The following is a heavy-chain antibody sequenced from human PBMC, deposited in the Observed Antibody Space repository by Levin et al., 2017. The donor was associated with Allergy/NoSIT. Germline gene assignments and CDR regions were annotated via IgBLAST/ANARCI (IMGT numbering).Heavy chain of an antibody. J-gene: IGHJ3*02. CDR2: IYYSGST. Sequence: SCTVSGGSISSGGYYWSWIRQHPGKGLEWIGYIYYSGSTYYNPSLKSRVTISVDTSKNQFSLKLSSVTAADTAVYYCARDHYCGGDCARSAFDIWGQGTMVTVSS. D-gene: IGHD2-21*02. CDR3: ARDHYCGGDCARSAFDI. V-gene: IGHV4-31*03. CDR1: GGSISSGGYY.